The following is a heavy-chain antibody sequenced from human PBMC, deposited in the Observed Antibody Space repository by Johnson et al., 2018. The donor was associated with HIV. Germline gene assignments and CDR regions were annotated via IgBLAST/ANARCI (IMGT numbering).Heavy chain of an antibody. V-gene: IGHV3-43D*03. Sequence: VQLVESGGGVVQPGRSLRLSCAASGFTFDDHAMHWVRQAPGKGLEWVSLISWDGGSTYYGDSVKGRFTVSRDNAKNSLYLQMNSLRAEDTAVYYCARDMGHRQLARDAFDIWGQGTMV. CDR1: GFTFDDHA. J-gene: IGHJ3*02. D-gene: IGHD6-6*01. CDR3: ARDMGHRQLARDAFDI. CDR2: ISWDGGST.